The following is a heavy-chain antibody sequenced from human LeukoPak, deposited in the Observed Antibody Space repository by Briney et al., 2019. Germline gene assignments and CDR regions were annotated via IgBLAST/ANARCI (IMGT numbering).Heavy chain of an antibody. V-gene: IGHV3-21*01. J-gene: IGHJ4*02. CDR2: ISSSSSYI. CDR1: GFTFFSYT. D-gene: IGHD6-13*01. CDR3: AGSSWILYYFDY. Sequence: PGGSLRLSCAASGFTFFSYTMNWVRQAPGKGLEWVSSISSSSSYIYYADSVKGRFTISRDNAKNSLYLQMNSLRAEDTAVYYCAGSSWILYYFDYWGQGTLVTVSS.